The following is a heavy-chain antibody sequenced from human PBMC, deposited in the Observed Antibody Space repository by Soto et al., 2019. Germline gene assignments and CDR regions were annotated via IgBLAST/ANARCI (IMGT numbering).Heavy chain of an antibody. J-gene: IGHJ4*02. Sequence: GGSLRLSCAASGFTFSSYDMHWVRQATGKGLEWVSAIGTAGDTYYPGSVKGRFTISRENAKNSLYLQMNSLRAEDTAVYYCASGSGYDNGVDYWGQGTLVTVSS. D-gene: IGHD5-12*01. CDR3: ASGSGYDNGVDY. V-gene: IGHV3-13*01. CDR1: GFTFSSYD. CDR2: IGTAGDT.